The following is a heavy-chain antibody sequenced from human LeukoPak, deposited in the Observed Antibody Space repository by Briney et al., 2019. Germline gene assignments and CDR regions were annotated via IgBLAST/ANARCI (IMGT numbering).Heavy chain of an antibody. CDR2: IYYSGGT. V-gene: IGHV4-39*01. J-gene: IGHJ6*03. CDR1: GVSISSTAYY. D-gene: IGHD2-2*01. CDR3: ANMYPSYYMDV. Sequence: SETLSLTCTVSGVSISSTAYYWGWIRQPPGKGLEWIGNIYYSGGTHSNPSLESRVTMYVDTSKNQFSLKLTSVTAADMAVYYCANMYPSYYMDVWGKGTTVTVSS.